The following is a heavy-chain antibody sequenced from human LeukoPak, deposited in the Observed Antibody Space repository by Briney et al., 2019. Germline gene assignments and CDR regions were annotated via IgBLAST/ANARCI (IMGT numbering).Heavy chain of an antibody. J-gene: IGHJ3*01. D-gene: IGHD3-3*01. CDR2: IYPGGSA. CDR3: ARDRRSGLGHAFDV. Sequence: PGGSLRLSCAASGFTFSSYAMSWVRQAPGKGLEWVSVIYPGGSALYAESVQGRSTISRDISQNIVYLQINNLRAEDTAVYHCARDRRSGLGHAFDVWGQGTMVTVAS. V-gene: IGHV3-23*03. CDR1: GFTFSSYA.